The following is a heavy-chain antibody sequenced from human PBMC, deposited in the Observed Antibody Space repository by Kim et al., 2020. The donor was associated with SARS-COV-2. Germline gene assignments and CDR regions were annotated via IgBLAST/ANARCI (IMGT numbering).Heavy chain of an antibody. CDR3: ARGAYCRGGICFPPGGY. J-gene: IGHJ4*02. CDR1: GYSFTAYT. D-gene: IGHD2-15*01. Sequence: ASVKVSCKASGYSFTAYTINWVRQAPGQRLEWMGWINAANGNTEFSQKFQGRVTSSRDTSATTVHMEMSNLKSEDTAVYYCARGAYCRGGICFPPGGYWGQGTLVTVSS. CDR2: INAANGNT. V-gene: IGHV1-3*01.